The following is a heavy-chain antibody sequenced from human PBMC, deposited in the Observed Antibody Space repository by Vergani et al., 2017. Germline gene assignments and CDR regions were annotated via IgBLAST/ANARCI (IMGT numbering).Heavy chain of an antibody. D-gene: IGHD6-19*01. CDR2: IYYSGST. Sequence: QLQLQEPGPGLVKPSATLSLTCSVSGASIRSINYYWGWILQPPGKWLEWIGSIYYSGSTYYNPSLKSRVTISVDTSKNQFSLKLSSVTAADTAVYFCARHSTVEWLVKLGWIDPWGQGILVTVSS. CDR1: GASIRSINYY. V-gene: IGHV4-39*01. CDR3: ARHSTVEWLVKLGWIDP. J-gene: IGHJ5*02.